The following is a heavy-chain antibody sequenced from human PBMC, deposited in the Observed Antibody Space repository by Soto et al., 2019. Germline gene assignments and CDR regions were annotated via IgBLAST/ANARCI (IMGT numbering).Heavy chain of an antibody. CDR3: AREPPLKAGSYYDYVWGSYRYYYYGMDV. CDR1: GFTFSSYW. V-gene: IGHV3-74*01. CDR2: INSDGSST. J-gene: IGHJ6*02. D-gene: IGHD3-16*02. Sequence: GGSLRLSCAASGFTFSSYWMHWVRQAPGKGLVWVSRINSDGSSTSYADSVKGRFTISRDNAKNTLCLQMTSLRAEDTAVYYCAREPPLKAGSYYDYVWGSYRYYYYGMDVWGQGTTVTVSS.